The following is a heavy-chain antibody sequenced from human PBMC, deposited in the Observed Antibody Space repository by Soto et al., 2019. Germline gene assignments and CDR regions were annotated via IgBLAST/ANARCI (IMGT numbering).Heavy chain of an antibody. CDR1: GGSFSGYY. Sequence: QVQLQQWGAGLLKPSETLSLTCAVYGGSFSGYYWSWIRQPPGKGLEWIGEINHSGSTNYNPSLKSRVTISVDTSKSQFSLKLSSVTAADTAVYYCARRVVVVPAASNDYYGMDVWGQGTTVTVSS. CDR2: INHSGST. J-gene: IGHJ6*02. CDR3: ARRVVVVPAASNDYYGMDV. V-gene: IGHV4-34*01. D-gene: IGHD2-2*01.